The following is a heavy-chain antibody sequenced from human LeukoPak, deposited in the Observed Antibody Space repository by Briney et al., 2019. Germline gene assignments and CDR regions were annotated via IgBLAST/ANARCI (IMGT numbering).Heavy chain of an antibody. CDR1: GGSISSYY. CDR3: ARDRYCSSTSCYSDC. D-gene: IGHD2-2*01. V-gene: IGHV4-4*07. CDR2: IYTSGST. Sequence: SETLSLTCTVSGGSISSYYWSWIRQPARKGLEWIGRIYTSGSTNYNPSLKSRVTMSVDTSKNQFSLKLSSVTAADTAVYYCARDRYCSSTSCYSDCWGQGTLVTVSS. J-gene: IGHJ1*01.